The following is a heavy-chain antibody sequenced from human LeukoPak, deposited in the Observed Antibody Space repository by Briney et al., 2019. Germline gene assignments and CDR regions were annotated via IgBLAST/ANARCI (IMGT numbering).Heavy chain of an antibody. CDR2: IYYSGST. CDR1: GGSISSYY. V-gene: IGHV4-59*08. CDR3: ARGDYTGSGSYLPDHFDY. Sequence: SETLSLTCTVSGGSISSYYWSWIRQPPGKGLEWIGYIYYSGSTNYNPSLKSRVTISVDTSKNQFSLKLSSVTAADTAVYYCARGDYTGSGSYLPDHFDYWGQGTLVTVSS. J-gene: IGHJ4*02. D-gene: IGHD3-10*01.